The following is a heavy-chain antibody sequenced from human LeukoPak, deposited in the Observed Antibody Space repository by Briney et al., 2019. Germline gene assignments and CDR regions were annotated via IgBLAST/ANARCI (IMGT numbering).Heavy chain of an antibody. Sequence: GGSLRLSCAASGFTFSSYGMHWVRQAPGKGLEWVAFIRYDGSNKYYADSVKGRFTISRDNSKNTLYPQMNSLRAEDTAVYYCAKDLLRFLEWPPFDYWGQGTLVTVSS. D-gene: IGHD3-3*01. V-gene: IGHV3-30*02. CDR1: GFTFSSYG. J-gene: IGHJ4*02. CDR2: IRYDGSNK. CDR3: AKDLLRFLEWPPFDY.